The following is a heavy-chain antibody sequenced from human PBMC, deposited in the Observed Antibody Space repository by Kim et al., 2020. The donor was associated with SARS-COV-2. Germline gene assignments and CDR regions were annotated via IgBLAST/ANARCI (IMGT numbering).Heavy chain of an antibody. D-gene: IGHD2-8*01. J-gene: IGHJ2*01. CDR2: INPNRGNS. CDR3: VRANGRRMVNGYVAG. Sequence: ASVKVSCKAPGDTLTIYHINWVRQAAGQGLEWMGWINPNRGNSGYAQKLQGRFTMTRNTSISTAYMELSSLTYEDTAVYYCVRANGRRMVNGYVAGWGR. V-gene: IGHV1-8*01. CDR1: GDTLTIYH.